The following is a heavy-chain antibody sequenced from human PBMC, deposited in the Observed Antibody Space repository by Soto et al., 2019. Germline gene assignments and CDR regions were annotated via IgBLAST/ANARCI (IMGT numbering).Heavy chain of an antibody. Sequence: SETLSLTCIVSGGPIWNYYWGWIRQPPGKGLEWIGYIYYSGSTNYNPSLTSRVTISVDTSKNQFSLKLSSVTAADTAVYYCARHRYSYGVYYFDYWGQGTLVTVSS. CDR3: ARHRYSYGVYYFDY. CDR2: IYYSGST. D-gene: IGHD5-18*01. V-gene: IGHV4-59*08. CDR1: GGPIWNYY. J-gene: IGHJ4*02.